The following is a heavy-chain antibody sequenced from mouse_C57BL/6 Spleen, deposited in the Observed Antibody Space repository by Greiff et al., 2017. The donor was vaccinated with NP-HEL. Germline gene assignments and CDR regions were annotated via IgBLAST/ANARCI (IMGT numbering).Heavy chain of an antibody. CDR3: ARNVEDYDGKIGMDY. J-gene: IGHJ4*01. CDR1: GFSLTSYG. Sequence: VQLVESGPGLVQPSQSLSITCTVSGFSLTSYGVHWVRQSPGKGLEWLGVIWSGGSTDYNAAFISRLSISKDNSKSQVFFKMNSLQADDTAIYYCARNVEDYDGKIGMDYWGQGTSVTVSS. V-gene: IGHV2-2*01. CDR2: IWSGGST. D-gene: IGHD2-3*01.